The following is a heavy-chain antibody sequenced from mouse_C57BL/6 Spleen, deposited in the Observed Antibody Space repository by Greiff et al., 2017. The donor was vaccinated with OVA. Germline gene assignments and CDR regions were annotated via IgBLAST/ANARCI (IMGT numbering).Heavy chain of an antibody. V-gene: IGHV1-64*01. D-gene: IGHD1-1*01. CDR1: GYTFTSYW. J-gene: IGHJ2*01. CDR3: ARWDYGSSLFDY. CDR2: IHPNSGST. Sequence: QVQLQQPGAELVKPGASVKLSCKASGYTFTSYWMHWVKQRPGQGLEWIGMIHPNSGSTNYNEKFKSKATLTVDKSSSTAYMQLSSLTSEDAAVYYCARWDYGSSLFDYWGQGTTLTVSS.